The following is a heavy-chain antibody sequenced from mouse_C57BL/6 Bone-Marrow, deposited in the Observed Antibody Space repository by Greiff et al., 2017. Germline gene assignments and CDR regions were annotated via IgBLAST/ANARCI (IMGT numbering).Heavy chain of an antibody. Sequence: QVHVKQPGAELVRPGTSVKLSCKASGYTFTSYWMHWVKQRPGQGLEWIGVIDPSDSYTNYNQKFKGKATLTVDTSSSTAYMQLSSLTSEDSAVYYCARGYYVFLYAMDYWGQGTSVTVSS. J-gene: IGHJ4*01. CDR3: ARGYYVFLYAMDY. CDR2: IDPSDSYT. V-gene: IGHV1-59*01. CDR1: GYTFTSYW. D-gene: IGHD2-3*01.